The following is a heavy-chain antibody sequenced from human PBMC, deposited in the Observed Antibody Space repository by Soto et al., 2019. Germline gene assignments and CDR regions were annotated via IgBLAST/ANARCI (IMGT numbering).Heavy chain of an antibody. V-gene: IGHV4-4*02. CDR1: GGSISSSDW. D-gene: IGHD3-22*01. CDR3: ARSYYYDSSGYYYYGMDV. CDR2: IYHSGST. J-gene: IGHJ6*02. Sequence: PSETLSLTCAVSGGSISSSDWWSWVRQPPGKGLEWIGEIYHSGSTNYNTSLKSRVTISVDKSKNQFSLKLSSVTAADTAVYYCARSYYYDSSGYYYYGMDVWGQGTTVTVSS.